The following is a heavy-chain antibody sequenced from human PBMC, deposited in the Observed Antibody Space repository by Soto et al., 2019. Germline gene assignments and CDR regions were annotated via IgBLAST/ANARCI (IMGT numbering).Heavy chain of an antibody. D-gene: IGHD2-15*01. CDR1: GGTFSHYT. Sequence: QVELVQTGAAVKEAGSSVQCSCKASGGTFSHYTISWVRQAPGQVLEWMGRISPILGIANYGQKFQGSVKITADKSTSTAYMELSSLRSEDTDVYYYAREGVVVVGSAWVNWGQGTLVTVSS. J-gene: IGHJ4*02. CDR3: AREGVVVVGSAWVN. V-gene: IGHV1-69*08. CDR2: ISPILGIA.